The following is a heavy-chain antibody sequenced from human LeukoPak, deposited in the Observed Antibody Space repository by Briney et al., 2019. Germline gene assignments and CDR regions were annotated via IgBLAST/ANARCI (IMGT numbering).Heavy chain of an antibody. CDR1: GITFSSYG. J-gene: IGHJ4*02. V-gene: IGHV3-30*03. CDR2: ISYDGNNK. CDR3: ARGNIVAFIDY. Sequence: PGRSLRLSCAASGITFSSYGMYWVRQAPGKGLEWVAVISYDGNNKYYADSVKGRFTISRDNSKNTLYLQMNSLRAEDTAVYYCARGNIVAFIDYWGQGTLVTVSS. D-gene: IGHD2-21*01.